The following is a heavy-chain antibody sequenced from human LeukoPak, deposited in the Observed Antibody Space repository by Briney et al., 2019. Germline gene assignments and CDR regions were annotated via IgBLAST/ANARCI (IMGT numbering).Heavy chain of an antibody. J-gene: IGHJ4*02. CDR2: IKQDGREK. V-gene: IGHV3-7*01. CDR1: GFPFSSYW. D-gene: IGHD3-9*01. CDR3: ARVEDYDILTGFDY. Sequence: GGSLGLPWQAPGFPFSSYWMSWVRQAPGKGLGGEPNIKQDGREKYYVDSVKGRFTISRDNAKNSLYLQMNSLRAEDTAVYYCARVEDYDILTGFDYWGQGTLVTVSS.